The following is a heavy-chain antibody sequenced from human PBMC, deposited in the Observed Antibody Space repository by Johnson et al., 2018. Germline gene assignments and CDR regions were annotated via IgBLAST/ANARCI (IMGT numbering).Heavy chain of an antibody. J-gene: IGHJ6*03. Sequence: VQLVESGGGLVQPGGSLRLSCAASGFTFSSYAMHWVRQAPGKGLEYVSAISSNWGSTYYANSVKGRFTISRANSKNTLYLQMGSLRAEDMAVYYCARGARIVVVPAAMWQEYYYYYYMDVWGKGTTVTVSS. V-gene: IGHV3-64*01. CDR3: ARGARIVVVPAAMWQEYYYYYYMDV. CDR1: GFTFSSYA. D-gene: IGHD2-2*01. CDR2: ISSNWGST.